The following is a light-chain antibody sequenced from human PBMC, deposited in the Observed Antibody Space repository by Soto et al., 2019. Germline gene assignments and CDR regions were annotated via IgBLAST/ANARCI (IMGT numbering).Light chain of an antibody. CDR2: GAS. J-gene: IGKJ1*01. Sequence: IVMTQSTDTLSVSPGDRATLSCRASQTCRSNLARDQQKPGQAPRLLIDGASPRATGIPARFSGSGSGTEFTLTVSSLQSEDVAVYYCQQYNNWQWAFGQGTKVEIK. CDR3: QQYNNWQWA. CDR1: QTCRSN. V-gene: IGKV3-15*01.